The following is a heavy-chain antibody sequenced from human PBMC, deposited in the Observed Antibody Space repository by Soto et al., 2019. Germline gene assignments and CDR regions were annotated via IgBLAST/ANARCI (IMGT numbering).Heavy chain of an antibody. CDR2: IYSGGST. CDR1: GFTVSSNY. J-gene: IGHJ6*02. V-gene: IGHV3-53*02. CDR3: ARGGGYYGSGSYSMDV. D-gene: IGHD3-10*01. Sequence: EVQLVETGGGLIQPGGSLRLSCAASGFTVSSNYMSWVRQAPGKGLEWVSVIYSGGSTYYADSVKGRFTISRDNSKNTMYLQMTSLRAEDTAVYYCARGGGYYGSGSYSMDVWGQGTTVTVSS.